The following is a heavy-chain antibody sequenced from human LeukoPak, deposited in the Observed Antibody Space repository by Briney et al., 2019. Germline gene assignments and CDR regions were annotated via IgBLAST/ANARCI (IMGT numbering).Heavy chain of an antibody. V-gene: IGHV3-48*01. CDR2: ISSGSSSR. J-gene: IGHJ6*02. Sequence: GGSLRLSCAASGFTFNTFDMTWVRQAPGKGLEWVSYISSGSSSRYYADSVKGRFTISRDNAKNSLYLQMNSLRAEDTALYYCAKDAMTYYYYGMDVWGQGTTVTVSS. D-gene: IGHD2-2*01. CDR3: AKDAMTYYYYGMDV. CDR1: GFTFNTFD.